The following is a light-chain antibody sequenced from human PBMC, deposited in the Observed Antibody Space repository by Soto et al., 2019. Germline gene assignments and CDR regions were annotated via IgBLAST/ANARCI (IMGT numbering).Light chain of an antibody. Sequence: TPLSSVSPSPVPTIIISCTGTSREVGGYKYVSWYQLHPGKATKPMIYEVSKWPSGVSKRCSGSKSGNTASLTISGLNAEDEADYYGDPYTGTTSGVLGGG. CDR2: EVS. J-gene: IGLJ3*02. CDR1: SREVGGYKY. V-gene: IGLV2-14*01. CDR3: DPYTGTTSGV.